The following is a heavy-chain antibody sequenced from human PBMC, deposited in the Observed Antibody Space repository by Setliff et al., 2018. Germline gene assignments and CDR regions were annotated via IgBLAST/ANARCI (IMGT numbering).Heavy chain of an antibody. D-gene: IGHD2-21*01. CDR1: GGSFSGYY. V-gene: IGHV4-34*09. Sequence: SETLSLTCAVYGGSFSGYYWSWIRQPPGKGLEWIGCIYYSGSTYYHPSLKSRVTISVDTSKNQFSLKLSSVTAADTAVYYCARVPLMIAIRHAFDIWGQGTMVTVSS. CDR3: ARVPLMIAIRHAFDI. CDR2: IYYSGST. J-gene: IGHJ3*02.